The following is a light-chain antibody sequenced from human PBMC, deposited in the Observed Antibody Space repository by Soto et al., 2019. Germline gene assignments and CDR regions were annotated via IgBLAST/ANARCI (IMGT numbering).Light chain of an antibody. CDR2: AAS. CDR1: QGISSY. J-gene: IGKJ1*01. V-gene: IGKV1-8*01. CDR3: QQYYSYPPT. Sequence: IQMTQSPSSLSASTGDRVTITCRASQGISSYLAWYQQKPGKAPKLLIYAASTLQSGVPSRFSGSGSGTDFTLTISCLQSKDFATYYCQQYYSYPPTFGQGTKVDIK.